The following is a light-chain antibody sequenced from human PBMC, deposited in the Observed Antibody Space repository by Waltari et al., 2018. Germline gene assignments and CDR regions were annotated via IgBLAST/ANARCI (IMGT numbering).Light chain of an antibody. CDR3: QQYGNSPLT. V-gene: IGKV3-20*01. J-gene: IGKJ4*01. CDR1: QSVHSNY. Sequence: EIVLTQSPGTLSLSPGERATLSCRASQSVHSNYLAWYQQRPGQAPRLLIYGASSRATGIPDRFSGSGSGTDFILTISRLEPDDFAVFYCQQYGNSPLTFGGGTKVEIK. CDR2: GAS.